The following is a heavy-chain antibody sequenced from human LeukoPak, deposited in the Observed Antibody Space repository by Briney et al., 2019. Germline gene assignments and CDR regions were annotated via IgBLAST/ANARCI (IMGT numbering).Heavy chain of an antibody. CDR2: IFYSGST. J-gene: IGHJ3*02. CDR3: ARPRGQWLVRDAFDI. Sequence: SETLSLTCTVSGGSFSNSNYYWGWIRQPPGKGLEWIGSIFYSGSTYYNPSLKSRVTISVDTSKNQFSLKLSSVTAADTAVYYCARPRGQWLVRDAFDIWGQGTMVTVSS. CDR1: GGSFSNSNYY. V-gene: IGHV4-39*01. D-gene: IGHD6-19*01.